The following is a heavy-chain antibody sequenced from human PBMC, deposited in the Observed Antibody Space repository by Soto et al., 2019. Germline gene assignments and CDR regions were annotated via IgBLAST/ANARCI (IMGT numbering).Heavy chain of an antibody. CDR3: ARYCSSISCNGVGNSGDY. D-gene: IGHD2-2*01. J-gene: IGHJ4*02. CDR1: GASISGGDYF. Sequence: SETLSLTCTVSGASISGGDYFWSWIRQPPGKGLEWIGYIYYSGFTHYNPSLKSRLTVSVDTSKNQFSLKLSSVTAADTAMYYCARYCSSISCNGVGNSGDYWGQRTLDTGSS. V-gene: IGHV4-30-4*01. CDR2: IYYSGFT.